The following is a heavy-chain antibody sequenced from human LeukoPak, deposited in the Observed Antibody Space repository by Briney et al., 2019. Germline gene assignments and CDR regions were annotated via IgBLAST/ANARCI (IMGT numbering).Heavy chain of an antibody. CDR1: GYTFTGYY. V-gene: IGHV1-2*06. D-gene: IGHD3-22*01. J-gene: IGHJ4*02. Sequence: GASVKVSCKTSGYTFTGYYMHWVRQAPGQGLEWMGRINPNSGGTNYAQKFQGRVTMTRDTSISTAYMELSRLRSDDTAVYYCARIWLRGSRPSYDSSGYSDYWGQGTLVTVSS. CDR2: INPNSGGT. CDR3: ARIWLRGSRPSYDSSGYSDY.